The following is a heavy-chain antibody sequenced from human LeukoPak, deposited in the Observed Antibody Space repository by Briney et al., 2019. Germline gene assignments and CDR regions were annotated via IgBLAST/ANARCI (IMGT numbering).Heavy chain of an antibody. Sequence: SSSSYYWGWIRQPPGKGLEWVSAITGSGGSTYYADSVKGRFTISRDNSKNTLYLQMNSLRADDTAVYYCAKGKDCWGQGTLVTVSS. CDR1: SSSSYY. V-gene: IGHV3-23*01. CDR2: ITGSGGST. J-gene: IGHJ4*02. CDR3: AKGKDC.